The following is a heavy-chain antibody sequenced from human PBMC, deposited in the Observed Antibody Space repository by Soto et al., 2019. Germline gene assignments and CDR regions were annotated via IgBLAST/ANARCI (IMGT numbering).Heavy chain of an antibody. J-gene: IGHJ6*02. CDR1: GFTVSSNY. CDR3: ARDAYYYDSSIYYYYYYGMDV. D-gene: IGHD3-22*01. CDR2: IYSGGST. Sequence: PGGSLRLSFAASGFTVSSNYMSWVRQATGKGLEWVSVIYSGGSTYYADSMKGRFTISRDNSKNTLYLQMNSLRAEDTVVYYCARDAYYYDSSIYYYYYYGMDVWGQGT. V-gene: IGHV3-66*01.